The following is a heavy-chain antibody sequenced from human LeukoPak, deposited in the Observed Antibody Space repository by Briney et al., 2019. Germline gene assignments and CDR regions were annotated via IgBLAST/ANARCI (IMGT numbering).Heavy chain of an antibody. CDR3: AKSRLSGINDAFDI. CDR1: GFTFSSYE. J-gene: IGHJ3*02. V-gene: IGHV3-23*01. Sequence: GVLRLSCAASGFTFSSYEMNWVRQAPGKGLKWVSAISGSAVITFYADSVKGRFTISRGNSKNTLYLQMNSLRAEDTALYYCAKSRLSGINDAFDIWGQGTMVTVSS. CDR2: ISGSAVIT. D-gene: IGHD3-3*01.